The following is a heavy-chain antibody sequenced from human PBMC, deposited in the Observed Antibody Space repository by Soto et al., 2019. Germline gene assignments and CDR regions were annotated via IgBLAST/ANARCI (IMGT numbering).Heavy chain of an antibody. V-gene: IGHV5-51*01. CDR1: GYSFTSYW. CDR3: ARQSGAVVAAMVDY. CDR2: IYPGDSDT. J-gene: IGHJ4*02. D-gene: IGHD2-2*01. Sequence: GESLKISCKGSGYSFTSYWIGWVRQMPGKGLEYMGIIYPGDSDTKYSPSFRGQITISVDKSISTAYLQWSSLKASDTAMYYCARQSGAVVAAMVDYWGQGSMVTVSS.